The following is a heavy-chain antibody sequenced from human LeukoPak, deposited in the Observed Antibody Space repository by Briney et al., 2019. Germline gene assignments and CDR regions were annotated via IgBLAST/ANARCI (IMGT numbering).Heavy chain of an antibody. CDR1: GGSISSSSYY. V-gene: IGHV4-61*05. Sequence: SETLSLTCTVSGGSISSSSYYWGWIRQPPGKGLEWIGYIYYNGNTNYSPSLKSRVTMSVDTSKNLFSLKVSSATAADTAVYYCARGRSNYYGMDVWGQGTTVTVSS. D-gene: IGHD1-26*01. J-gene: IGHJ6*02. CDR3: ARGRSNYYGMDV. CDR2: IYYNGNT.